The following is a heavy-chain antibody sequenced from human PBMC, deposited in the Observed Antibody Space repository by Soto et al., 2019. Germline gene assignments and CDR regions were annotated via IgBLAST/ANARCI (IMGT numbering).Heavy chain of an antibody. CDR2: ISANSGNT. Sequence: GASVKVSCKAFGFIFNNYAISWVRQAPGQGLEWMGWISANSGNTNYAQKLQGRVTMTTDTSTSTAYMELRSLRSDDTAVYYCARGSRGVVIRYYYYGMDVWGQGTTVTVSS. J-gene: IGHJ6*02. CDR1: GFIFNNYA. V-gene: IGHV1-18*04. CDR3: ARGSRGVVIRYYYYGMDV. D-gene: IGHD3-22*01.